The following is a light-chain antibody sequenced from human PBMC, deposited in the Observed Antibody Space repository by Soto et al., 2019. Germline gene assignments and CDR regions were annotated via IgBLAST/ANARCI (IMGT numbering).Light chain of an antibody. CDR3: MQALQTPLT. J-gene: IGKJ2*01. Sequence: DIVMTQSPLSLPVTPGEPASISCRSSQSLLHSNGYNYLDWYLQKPGQSPQLLIYLGFNRASGVLHRFSGTGSGTDFTLKISRVEAEDVGVYYCMQALQTPLTFGQGTKLEIK. V-gene: IGKV2-28*01. CDR1: QSLLHSNGYNY. CDR2: LGF.